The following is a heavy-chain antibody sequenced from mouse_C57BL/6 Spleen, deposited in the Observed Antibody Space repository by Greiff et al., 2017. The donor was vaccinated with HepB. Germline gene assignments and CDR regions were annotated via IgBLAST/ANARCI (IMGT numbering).Heavy chain of an antibody. Sequence: EVKLLESGPELVKPGASVKISCKASGYSFTDYNMNWVKQSNGKSLEWIGVINPNYGTTSYNQKFKGKATLTVDQSSSTAYMQLNSLTSEDSAVYYCARPIYYGNEDAMDYWGQGTSVTVSS. D-gene: IGHD2-1*01. CDR3: ARPIYYGNEDAMDY. J-gene: IGHJ4*01. CDR2: INPNYGTT. CDR1: GYSFTDYN. V-gene: IGHV1-39*01.